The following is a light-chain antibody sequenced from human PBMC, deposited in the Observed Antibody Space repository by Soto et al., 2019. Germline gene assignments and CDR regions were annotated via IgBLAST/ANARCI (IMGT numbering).Light chain of an antibody. CDR3: QQTYTGAN. CDR1: QSCRNS. V-gene: IGKV1-5*01. J-gene: IGKJ5*01. CDR2: DAS. Sequence: DLQMTESPSTLSASVGDRVTITCRASQSCRNSLAWYQQKAGKAPTLLIYDASTLQSGVPSRFSGSGSGTEFSLTISSLQPEDFATYYCQQTYTGANFGQGTRLEIK.